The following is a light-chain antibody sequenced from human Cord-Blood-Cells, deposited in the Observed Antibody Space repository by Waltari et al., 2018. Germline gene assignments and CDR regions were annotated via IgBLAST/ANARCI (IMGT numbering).Light chain of an antibody. CDR1: SSDVGGYNY. CDR2: DVS. Sequence: QSALTQPASVSGSPGQSITISCTGTSSDVGGYNYVSLYQQHPGKAPKLIIYDVSNRPSGVSNRFSGSKSGNTASLTISGLQAEDEADYYCSSYTSSNYVFGTGTKVTVL. V-gene: IGLV2-14*01. J-gene: IGLJ1*01. CDR3: SSYTSSNYV.